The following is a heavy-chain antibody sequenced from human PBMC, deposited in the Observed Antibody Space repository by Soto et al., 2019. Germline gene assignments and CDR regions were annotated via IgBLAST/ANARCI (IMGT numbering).Heavy chain of an antibody. V-gene: IGHV3-64*01. Sequence: TGGSLRLSCAASGFTFSSYGMHWVRQAPGKGLEYVSAISSNGGSTYYANSVKGRFTISRDNSKNTLYLQMGSLRAEDMAVYYCARLRFGELLGYFDYWGQGTLVTVSS. CDR2: ISSNGGST. CDR1: GFTFSSYG. D-gene: IGHD3-10*01. J-gene: IGHJ4*02. CDR3: ARLRFGELLGYFDY.